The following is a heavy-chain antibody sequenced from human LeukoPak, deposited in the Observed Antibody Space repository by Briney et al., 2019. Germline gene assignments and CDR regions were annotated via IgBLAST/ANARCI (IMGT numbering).Heavy chain of an antibody. CDR1: GYSISNGYY. CDR3: ARDSTEGYDFWSGYPYYWYFDL. CDR2: IFRSGNT. D-gene: IGHD3-3*01. J-gene: IGHJ2*01. Sequence: SETLSLTCTVSGYSISNGYYRGWVRQSPGKGLDWIGSIFRSGNTYYNPSLKSRVTISPDMSKNQFSLILTSLTAADTAVYYCARDSTEGYDFWSGYPYYWYFDLWGRGTLVTVSS. V-gene: IGHV4-38-2*02.